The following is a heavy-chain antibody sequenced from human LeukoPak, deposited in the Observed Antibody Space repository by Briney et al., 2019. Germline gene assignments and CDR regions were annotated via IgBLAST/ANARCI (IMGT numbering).Heavy chain of an antibody. Sequence: GGSLRLSCAASGFTFSSYAMSWVRQAPGKGLEWVSAISGSGGSTYYADSVKGRFTISRDNAKNSLYLQMNSLRAEDTAVYYCAKGDAYCGGDCYPDWGQGTLVTVSS. CDR3: AKGDAYCGGDCYPD. CDR2: ISGSGGST. CDR1: GFTFSSYA. J-gene: IGHJ4*02. V-gene: IGHV3-23*01. D-gene: IGHD2-21*02.